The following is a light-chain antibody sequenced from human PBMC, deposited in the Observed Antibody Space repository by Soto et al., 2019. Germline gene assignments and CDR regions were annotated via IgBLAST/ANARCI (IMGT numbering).Light chain of an antibody. CDR3: QQLISYPLT. Sequence: DIQLTQSPSFLAASVGDRVTITCRASQGIASYLAWYQQKPGKAPMLLIYGASTLQSGVPSRFSGSGSGTEFTLTISSLQPEDCATYYCQQLISYPLTFGKGTRLEIK. CDR2: GAS. CDR1: QGIASY. V-gene: IGKV1-9*01. J-gene: IGKJ5*01.